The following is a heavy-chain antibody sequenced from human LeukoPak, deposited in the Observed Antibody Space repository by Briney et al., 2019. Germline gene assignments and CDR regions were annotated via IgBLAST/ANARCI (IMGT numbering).Heavy chain of an antibody. D-gene: IGHD3-10*01. Sequence: PSETLSLTCTVSGYSISSGYYWGWIRQPPGKGLEWIGSIYHSGSTYYNPSLKSRVTISVDTSKNQFSLKLSSVTAADTAVYYCARNHTMVRGVTPMRYCYYMDVWGKGTTVTVSS. J-gene: IGHJ6*03. V-gene: IGHV4-38-2*02. CDR3: ARNHTMVRGVTPMRYCYYMDV. CDR2: IYHSGST. CDR1: GYSISSGYY.